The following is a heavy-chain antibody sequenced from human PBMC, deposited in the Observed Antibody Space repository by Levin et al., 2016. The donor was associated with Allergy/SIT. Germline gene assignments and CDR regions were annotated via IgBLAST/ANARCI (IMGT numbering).Heavy chain of an antibody. J-gene: IGHJ4*02. CDR3: ARDDPSYSSGWPYYFDY. CDR2: ISSSSSTI. D-gene: IGHD6-19*01. V-gene: IGHV3-48*02. Sequence: VRQAPGKGLEWVSYISSSSSTIYYADSVKGRFTISRDNAKNSLYLQMNSLRDEDTAVYYCARDDPSYSSGWPYYFDYWGQGTLVTVSS.